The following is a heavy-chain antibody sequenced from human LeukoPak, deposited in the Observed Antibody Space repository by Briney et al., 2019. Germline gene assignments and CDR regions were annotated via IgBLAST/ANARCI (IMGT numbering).Heavy chain of an antibody. J-gene: IGHJ5*02. V-gene: IGHV4-39*01. D-gene: IGHD3-22*01. CDR2: IYYSGST. CDR3: VSRRYYYDGSADLGWFDP. CDR1: GGSINSSSFH. Sequence: SETLSLTCAVSGGSINSSSFHWGWIRQPPGKGLELIGSIYYSGSTHYNPSLKSRVTISVDILKNQFSLKLSSVTAADTAVYYCVSRRYYYDGSADLGWFDPWGQGTLVTVSS.